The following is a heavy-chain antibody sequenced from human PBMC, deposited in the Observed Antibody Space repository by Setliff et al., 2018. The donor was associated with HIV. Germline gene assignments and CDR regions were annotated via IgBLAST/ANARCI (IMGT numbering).Heavy chain of an antibody. Sequence: GGSLRLSCAASGFNFGYYWMSWVRQTPGKGLEWVGDIDYRTNIATYADAVRGRFTISRDNADNSLFLQMNGLRAEDTAIYYCARDYNYIFDSWGQGVLVTVSS. CDR2: IDYRTNIA. D-gene: IGHD3-22*01. V-gene: IGHV3-48*01. CDR1: GFNFGYYW. CDR3: ARDYNYIFDS. J-gene: IGHJ4*02.